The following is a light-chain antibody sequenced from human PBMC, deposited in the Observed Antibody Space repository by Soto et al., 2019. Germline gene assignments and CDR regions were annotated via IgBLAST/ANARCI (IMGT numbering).Light chain of an antibody. CDR2: DAS. Sequence: EIVLTQSPATLSLSPGEIATLSCRASQSVSSYLAWYQQKPGQAPRLLIYDASNRATGIPGRFSGSGSGTDFTLTISSLEPEDFAVYYCQQRSSWPATFGPGTKVDI. J-gene: IGKJ3*01. CDR1: QSVSSY. V-gene: IGKV3-11*01. CDR3: QQRSSWPAT.